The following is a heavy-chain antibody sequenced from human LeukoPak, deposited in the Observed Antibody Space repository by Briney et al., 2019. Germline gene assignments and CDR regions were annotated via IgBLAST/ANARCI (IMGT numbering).Heavy chain of an antibody. CDR3: VRLSKNDRQWLSTVAY. CDR2: IYPGDSDT. J-gene: IGHJ4*02. CDR1: GYSFTNYW. V-gene: IGHV5-51*01. D-gene: IGHD6-19*01. Sequence: GESLKISCKGSGYSFTNYWIGWVRQMPGKGLEWMGNIYPGDSDTRYSPSFQGQVTISADKSISTAYLQWSSLKASDTAMYYCVRLSKNDRQWLSTVAYWGQGTLVTVSS.